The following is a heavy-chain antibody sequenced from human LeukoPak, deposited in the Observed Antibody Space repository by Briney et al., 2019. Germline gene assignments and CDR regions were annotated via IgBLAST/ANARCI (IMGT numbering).Heavy chain of an antibody. CDR2: IKQDGSEK. CDR1: GFTFSSYW. D-gene: IGHD1-26*01. Sequence: GGSLRLSCAASGFTFSSYWMSWVRQAPGKGLEWVANIKQDGSEKYYVDSVKGRFTISRDNAKNSLYLQMSSPRAEDTAVYYCARDKRADEGSKFDYWGQGTLVTVPS. J-gene: IGHJ4*02. CDR3: ARDKRADEGSKFDY. V-gene: IGHV3-7*03.